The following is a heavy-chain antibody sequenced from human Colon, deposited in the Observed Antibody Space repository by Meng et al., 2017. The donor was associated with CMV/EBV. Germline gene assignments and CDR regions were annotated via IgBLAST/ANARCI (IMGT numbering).Heavy chain of an antibody. CDR2: ISYDGSNT. D-gene: IGHD3-16*01. J-gene: IGHJ4*02. CDR3: ARDVGD. CDR1: GFTLRSYG. V-gene: IGHV3-30*04. Sequence: GGSLRLSCAASGFTLRSYGVHWVRQAPGKGLEWVAVISYDGSNTNYADSVKGRFTISRDTSKNTLYLQMNSLRPEDTAVYYCARDVGDWSQGTLVTVSS.